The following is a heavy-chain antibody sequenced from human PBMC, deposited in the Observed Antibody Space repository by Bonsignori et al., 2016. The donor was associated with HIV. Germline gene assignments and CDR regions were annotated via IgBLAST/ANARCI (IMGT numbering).Heavy chain of an antibody. D-gene: IGHD3/OR15-3a*01. CDR1: IHLYHLC. CDR3: AKGRHGDDFFALTFDY. V-gene: IGHV3-23*01. J-gene: IGHJ4*02. Sequence: GGSLRLSVCGLWIHLYHLCHELGPPDSREGAGVGSQRISGSGGSTHYADSVKGRFTISRDNSKNTVYLQMNSLRAEDTAIYYCAKGRHGDDFFALTFDYWGQRTLVTVSS. CDR2: ISGSGGST.